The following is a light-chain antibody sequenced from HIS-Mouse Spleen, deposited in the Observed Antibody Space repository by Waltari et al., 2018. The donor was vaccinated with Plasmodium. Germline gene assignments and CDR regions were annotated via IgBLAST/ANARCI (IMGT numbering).Light chain of an antibody. CDR2: EVS. CDR1: SSDVGGYNY. J-gene: IGLJ1*01. CDR3: CSYAGSYTYV. V-gene: IGLV2-11*01. Sequence: QSALTQPRSVSGSPGQSVTISCTGTSSDVGGYNYVSWYQQHPGKAPKLVIYEVSKRPSGVPARFSGSKSGNTASLTISGLQAEDEADYYCCSYAGSYTYVFGTGTKVTVL.